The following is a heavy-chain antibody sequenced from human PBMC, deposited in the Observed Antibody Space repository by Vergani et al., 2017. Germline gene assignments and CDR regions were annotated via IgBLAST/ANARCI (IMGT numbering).Heavy chain of an antibody. CDR3: ARSYRVAARAWFDP. CDR1: GGSISSYY. Sequence: QVQLQESGPGLVKPSETLSLTCTVSGGSISSYYWSWIRQPPGKGLEWIGRIYTSGSTNYNPSLKSRVTMSVDTSKNQFSLKLSSVTAVDTAVYYCARSYRVAARAWFDPWGQGTLVTVSS. J-gene: IGHJ5*02. V-gene: IGHV4-4*07. CDR2: IYTSGST. D-gene: IGHD6-6*01.